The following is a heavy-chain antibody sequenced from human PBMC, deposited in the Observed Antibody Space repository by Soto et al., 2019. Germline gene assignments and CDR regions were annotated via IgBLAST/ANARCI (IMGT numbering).Heavy chain of an antibody. J-gene: IGHJ5*02. D-gene: IGHD3-10*01. V-gene: IGHV1-46*03. Sequence: ASVKVSCKASGYTFTSYYMHWVRQAPGQGLEWMGIINPSGGSTSYAQKFQGRVTMTRDTSTSTVYMELSSLRSEDTAVYYCARDIYGSGSADWFDPWGQGTLVTVSS. CDR1: GYTFTSYY. CDR2: INPSGGST. CDR3: ARDIYGSGSADWFDP.